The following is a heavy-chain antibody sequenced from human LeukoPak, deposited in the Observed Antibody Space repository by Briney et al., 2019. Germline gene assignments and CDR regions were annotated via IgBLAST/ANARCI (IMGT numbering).Heavy chain of an antibody. D-gene: IGHD6-13*01. Sequence: GGSLRLSCSASGFSVTSNYMSWVRQAPGKGLQWVSVIHSNGGTDYAGSVRGRFTISRDNAKNTLYLQMNSLRAEDTALYFCTRGRFTSNWAYFDYWGQGTLVTVSS. CDR3: TRGRFTSNWAYFDY. V-gene: IGHV3-53*01. CDR1: GFSVTSNY. CDR2: IHSNGGT. J-gene: IGHJ4*02.